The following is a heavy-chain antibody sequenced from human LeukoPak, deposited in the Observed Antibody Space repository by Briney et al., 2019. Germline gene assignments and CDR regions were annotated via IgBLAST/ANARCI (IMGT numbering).Heavy chain of an antibody. CDR3: ARDSLLRFLEWSYYYYGMDV. V-gene: IGHV3-48*01. J-gene: IGHJ6*02. CDR2: ISISSSTI. Sequence: GGSLRLSCAASGFTFSSYSMNWVRQAPGKGLEWVSYISISSSTIYYADSVKGRFTISRDNAKNSLYLPMNSLRAEDTAVYYCARDSLLRFLEWSYYYYGMDVWGQGTTVTVSS. CDR1: GFTFSSYS. D-gene: IGHD3-3*01.